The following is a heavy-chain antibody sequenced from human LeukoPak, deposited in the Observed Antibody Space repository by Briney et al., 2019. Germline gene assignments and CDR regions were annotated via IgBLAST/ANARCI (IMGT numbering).Heavy chain of an antibody. J-gene: IGHJ4*02. V-gene: IGHV4-38-2*01. D-gene: IGHD6-6*01. CDR1: GYSISSGYY. CDR3: ARVLGGIAARPEYFDY. CDR2: IHHSGST. Sequence: SETLSLTCAVSGYSISSGYYWGWIRQSPQKGLEWIGSIHHSGSTYYNPSLKSRVTISVDTSKNQSSLKLSSVTAADTAVYFCARVLGGIAARPEYFDYWGQGTLVTVSS.